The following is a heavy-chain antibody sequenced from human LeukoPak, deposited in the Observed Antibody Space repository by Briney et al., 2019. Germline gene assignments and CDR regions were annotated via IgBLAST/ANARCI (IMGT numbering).Heavy chain of an antibody. D-gene: IGHD4-23*01. J-gene: IGHJ4*02. Sequence: ASVKVSCKASGYTFTGYYMHWVRQAPGQGLEWMVWINPNSGGTNYAQKFQGRVTMTRDTSISTAYMELSRLRSDDTAVYYCARPLTNDYGGLFDYWGQGTLVTVSS. CDR1: GYTFTGYY. V-gene: IGHV1-2*02. CDR3: ARPLTNDYGGLFDY. CDR2: INPNSGGT.